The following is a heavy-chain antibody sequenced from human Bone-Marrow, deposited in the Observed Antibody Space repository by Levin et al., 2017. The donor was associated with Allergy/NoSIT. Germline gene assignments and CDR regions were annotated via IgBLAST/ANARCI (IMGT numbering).Heavy chain of an antibody. V-gene: IGHV4-39*01. CDR1: GGSISSSSYY. CDR2: IYYSGST. CDR3: ARRKDIVVVVAATREYYFDY. D-gene: IGHD2-15*01. J-gene: IGHJ4*02. Sequence: SETLSLTCTVSGGSISSSSYYWGWIRQPPGKGLEWIGSIYYSGSTYYNPSLKSRVTISVDTSKNQFSLKLSSVTAADTAVYYCARRKDIVVVVAATREYYFDYWGQGTLVTVSS.